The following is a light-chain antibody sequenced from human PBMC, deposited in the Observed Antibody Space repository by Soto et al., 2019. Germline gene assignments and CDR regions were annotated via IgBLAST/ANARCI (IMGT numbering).Light chain of an antibody. J-gene: IGKJ4*01. V-gene: IGKV3-11*01. Sequence: EIVLTQSPATLSLSPGERDTLSCTASQSVQNFLAWYQQKPGQVPRLLIYDSSVRATGIPARFSGRGSGTDFTLTISSLEPEDFAVYYCQQRGNWLTFXGGTNVDIK. CDR2: DSS. CDR1: QSVQNF. CDR3: QQRGNWLT.